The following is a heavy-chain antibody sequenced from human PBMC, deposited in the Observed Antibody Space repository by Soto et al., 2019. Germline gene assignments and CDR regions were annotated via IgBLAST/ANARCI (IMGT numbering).Heavy chain of an antibody. CDR1: VFTCSSYA. CDR3: ARGGYYYDSSGPFDY. V-gene: IGHV3-30-3*01. CDR2: ISYDGSNK. Sequence: GWSLRLSCAASVFTCSSYAMHWCRQAPGKGLEWVAVISYDGSNKYYADSVKGRFTISRDNSKNTLYLQMNSLRAEDTAVYYCARGGYYYDSSGPFDYWGQGTLVTVSS. D-gene: IGHD3-22*01. J-gene: IGHJ4*02.